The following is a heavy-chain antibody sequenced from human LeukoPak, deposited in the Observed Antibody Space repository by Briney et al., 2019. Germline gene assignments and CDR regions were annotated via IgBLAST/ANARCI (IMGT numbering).Heavy chain of an antibody. CDR3: ARAYCSSTRCSYYFDS. J-gene: IGHJ4*02. CDR2: ISSSSTYM. Sequence: GGSLRLSCAASGFTFDSYGMNWVRQAPGKGLEWISSISSSSTYMYYADSVKGRFTISRDNAKNSLYLQMNSLRAEDTAVYYCARAYCSSTRCSYYFDSWGQGTLVTVSS. CDR1: GFTFDSYG. V-gene: IGHV3-21*01. D-gene: IGHD2-2*01.